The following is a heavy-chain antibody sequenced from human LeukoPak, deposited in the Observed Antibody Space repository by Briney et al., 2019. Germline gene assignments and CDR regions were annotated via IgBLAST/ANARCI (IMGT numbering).Heavy chain of an antibody. CDR1: GFTFSTYC. CDR2: ISGSGGST. Sequence: GGSLRLSCVLSGFTFSTYCMSWVRPAHGEGLEWVSAISGSGGSTYYADSVKGRFSISRDTSKNTLYLQMNRLRAADTAVSYCAKDRIVVVVAAFYNWGQGTLVTVSS. CDR3: AKDRIVVVVAAFYN. D-gene: IGHD2-15*01. J-gene: IGHJ4*02. V-gene: IGHV3-23*01.